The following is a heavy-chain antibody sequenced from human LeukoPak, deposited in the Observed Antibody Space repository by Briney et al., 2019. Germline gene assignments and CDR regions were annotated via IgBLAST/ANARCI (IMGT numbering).Heavy chain of an antibody. Sequence: TSETLSLTCSVSGDSFSRSDSYWDWIRQPPGKGLEWIGTIYYSGRTYYSPSLKSRVTMSVYPSNNQFSLTLRSVTAADTAVYYCARRRYYDGSGYLEWGQGTLLSVSS. D-gene: IGHD3-22*01. CDR1: GDSFSRSDSY. CDR3: ARRRYYDGSGYLE. V-gene: IGHV4-39*01. CDR2: IYYSGRT. J-gene: IGHJ1*01.